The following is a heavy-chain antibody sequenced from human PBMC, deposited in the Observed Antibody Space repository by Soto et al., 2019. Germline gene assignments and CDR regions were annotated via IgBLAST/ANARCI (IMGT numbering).Heavy chain of an antibody. CDR2: ISSTTNYI. V-gene: IGHV3-21*01. CDR3: ARESEDLTSNFDY. J-gene: IGHJ4*02. Sequence: GGSLRLSCAASGFTLSRYSMNWVRQAPGKGLEWVSSISSTTNYIYYADSMKGRFTVSRDNAKNSVYLDMNSLSAEDTAVYYCARESEDLTSNFDYWGQGTLVTVSS. CDR1: GFTLSRYS.